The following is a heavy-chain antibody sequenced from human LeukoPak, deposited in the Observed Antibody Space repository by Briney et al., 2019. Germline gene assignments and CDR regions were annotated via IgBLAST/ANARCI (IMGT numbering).Heavy chain of an antibody. CDR1: GFTFSTFD. V-gene: IGHV3-48*02. CDR3: ARDLHYAFDI. CDR2: ISWSSSTI. Sequence: GRSLRLSCAASGFTFSTFDMHWVRQAPGKGLEWVSYISWSSSTIYYGDSVKGRFTISRDNAKNSLYLQMNSLRDEDTAVYYCARDLHYAFDIWGQGTMVTVSS. J-gene: IGHJ3*02.